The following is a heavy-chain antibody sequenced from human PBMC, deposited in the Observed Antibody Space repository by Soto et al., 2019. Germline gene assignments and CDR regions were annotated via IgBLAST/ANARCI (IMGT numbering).Heavy chain of an antibody. Sequence: QVVETGGGLIQPGTSLTLSCAASGFSVSRNYMTWVRQAPGKGLEWVSLVYSGGATFYADSVKGRFILSRDDSQNTMYLQMNNLSAEDTAVYYCARVPGRLWGRGTLVTVAS. D-gene: IGHD3-10*01. J-gene: IGHJ4*02. CDR3: ARVPGRL. V-gene: IGHV3-53*02. CDR1: GFSVSRNY. CDR2: VYSGGAT.